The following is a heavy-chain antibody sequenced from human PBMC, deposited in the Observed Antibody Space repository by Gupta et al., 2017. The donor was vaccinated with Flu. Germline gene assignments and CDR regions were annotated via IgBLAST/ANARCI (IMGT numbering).Heavy chain of an antibody. CDR3: ARKGGGHCSGGSCYSFDF. CDR1: GVTFSTYA. Sequence: QVQLVQSGAEVKKPGSLVKVSCKASGVTFSTYAINWVRQAPGQGLEWMGGIIPVFGPTNYAQKFQGRVTITADESTSTAYMEISSLRSEATAVDYCARKGGGHCSGGSCYSFDFGGQGTLVTVSS. CDR2: IIPVFGPT. D-gene: IGHD2-15*01. V-gene: IGHV1-69*01. J-gene: IGHJ4*02.